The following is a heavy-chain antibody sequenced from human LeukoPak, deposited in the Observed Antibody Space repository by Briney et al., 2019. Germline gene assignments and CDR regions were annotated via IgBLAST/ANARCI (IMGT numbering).Heavy chain of an antibody. J-gene: IGHJ4*02. Sequence: SVKVSCKASGGTLSSYAISWVRQAPGQGLEWMGRIIPILGIANYAQKFQGRVTITADKSTSTAYMELSSLRSEDTAVYYCARENPRKYYFDYWGQGTLVTVSS. CDR2: IIPILGIA. V-gene: IGHV1-69*04. CDR3: ARENPRKYYFDY. CDR1: GGTLSSYA.